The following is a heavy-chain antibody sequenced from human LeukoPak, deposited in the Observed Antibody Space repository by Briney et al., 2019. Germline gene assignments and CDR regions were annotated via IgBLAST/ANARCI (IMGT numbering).Heavy chain of an antibody. CDR3: ASPSGSSSWYPYYFDY. Sequence: PGRSLSLSCAASGFTFNTYGMHWVRQGPGKGLEWVALIWYDGSKIYYADSVEGRFTISRDNSKNTLYLQMNSLRAEDTAVYYCASPSGSSSWYPYYFDYWGQGTLVTVSS. D-gene: IGHD6-13*01. CDR2: IWYDGSKI. V-gene: IGHV3-33*01. J-gene: IGHJ4*02. CDR1: GFTFNTYG.